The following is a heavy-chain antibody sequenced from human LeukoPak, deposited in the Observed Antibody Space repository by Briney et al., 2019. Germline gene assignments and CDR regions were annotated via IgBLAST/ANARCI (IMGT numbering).Heavy chain of an antibody. V-gene: IGHV1-2*04. CDR2: INPNSGGT. D-gene: IGHD1-1*01. Sequence: ASVKVSCKASGYTFTGYYMHWVRQAPGQGLEWMGWINPNSGGTNYAQKFQGWVTMTRDTSISTAYMELSRLRSDDTAVYYCAKDLNARPVGFDIWGQGTMVTVSS. CDR3: AKDLNARPVGFDI. J-gene: IGHJ3*02. CDR1: GYTFTGYY.